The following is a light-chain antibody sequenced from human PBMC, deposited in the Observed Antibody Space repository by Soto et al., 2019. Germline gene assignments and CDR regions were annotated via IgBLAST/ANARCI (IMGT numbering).Light chain of an antibody. Sequence: EIVLTQSPATLSLSPGERATLSCRASQSVSSYLVWYQQKPGQAPRLLIYDASSRATGIPARFSGSGSGTEFTLTISSLEPEDVAVYYCQQRSNWPPYTFGQGTKLEIK. CDR2: DAS. CDR1: QSVSSY. J-gene: IGKJ2*01. CDR3: QQRSNWPPYT. V-gene: IGKV3-11*01.